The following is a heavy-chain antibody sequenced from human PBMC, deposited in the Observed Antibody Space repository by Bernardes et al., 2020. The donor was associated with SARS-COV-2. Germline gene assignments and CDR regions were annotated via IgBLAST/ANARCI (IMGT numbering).Heavy chain of an antibody. J-gene: IGHJ6*02. CDR3: AGGGPYYNHGVDV. Sequence: ASVKVSCKASAYTSTTYGIIWVRQAPGQGLEWIGWISIYNGFTDYSQKLQGRVTMTTDTSTNTAYMELRSLTSDDTAVYYCAGGGPYYNHGVDVWGQGTPVTVPS. V-gene: IGHV1-18*01. CDR1: AYTSTTYG. CDR2: ISIYNGFT. D-gene: IGHD2-21*01.